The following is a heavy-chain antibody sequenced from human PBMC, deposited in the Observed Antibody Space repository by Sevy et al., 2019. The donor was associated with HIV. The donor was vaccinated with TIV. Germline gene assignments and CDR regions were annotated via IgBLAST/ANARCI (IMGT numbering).Heavy chain of an antibody. D-gene: IGHD6-13*01. Sequence: GGSLRLSCAASGFTFRTYVMSWVRQAPGKGLQWISAISGSGISTYYADSVKGRFTISRDNSKNTLYLQVNSLRAEDTAVYYYATVRSPIIPAAENFDCWGQGTLVTVSS. V-gene: IGHV3-23*01. CDR2: ISGSGIST. CDR1: GFTFRTYV. CDR3: ATVRSPIIPAAENFDC. J-gene: IGHJ4*02.